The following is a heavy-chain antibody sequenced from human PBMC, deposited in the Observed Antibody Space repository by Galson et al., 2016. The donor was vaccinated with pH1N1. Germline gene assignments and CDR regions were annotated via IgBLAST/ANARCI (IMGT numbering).Heavy chain of an antibody. D-gene: IGHD3-22*01. CDR2: IIPIFNTV. Sequence: SGGTFGSYGINWVRQAPGQGLEWMGGIIPIFNTVKYAQNFQGRVTITADESTTTAYMELSSLRSEDTAMYYCAREDYYDTDLSDWYFDLWGRGTLLTASS. V-gene: IGHV1-69*01. CDR3: AREDYYDTDLSDWYFDL. J-gene: IGHJ2*01. CDR1: GGTFGSYG.